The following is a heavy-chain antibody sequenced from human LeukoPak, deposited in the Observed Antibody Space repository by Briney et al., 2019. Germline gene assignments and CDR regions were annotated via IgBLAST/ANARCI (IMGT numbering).Heavy chain of an antibody. CDR3: ARVGWVLRYAFDI. CDR2: ISSRGSTI. CDR1: GFSLSSYE. Sequence: GGSLRLSCEASGFSLSSYEMSWVRQAPGKGLEWDSHISSRGSTIYYADSVKGRFTISRDNAKNSLYLQMNSLRAEDTAVYYCARVGWVLRYAFDIWGQGTMVTVSS. V-gene: IGHV3-48*03. D-gene: IGHD3-16*01. J-gene: IGHJ3*02.